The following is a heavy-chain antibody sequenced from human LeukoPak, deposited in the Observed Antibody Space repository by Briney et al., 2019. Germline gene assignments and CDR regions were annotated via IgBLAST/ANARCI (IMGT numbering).Heavy chain of an antibody. CDR1: GYSFTSYW. CDR2: IYPGDSDT. J-gene: IGHJ4*02. CDR3: ARQLFGVVVPEYYLDY. Sequence: GESLKISCKGSGYSFTSYWIGWVRQMPGKGLEWMGIIYPGDSDTRYSPSFQGQVTISADKSISTAYLQWSSLKASDTAMYYCARQLFGVVVPEYYLDYWGQGTLVTVSS. V-gene: IGHV5-51*01. D-gene: IGHD3-3*01.